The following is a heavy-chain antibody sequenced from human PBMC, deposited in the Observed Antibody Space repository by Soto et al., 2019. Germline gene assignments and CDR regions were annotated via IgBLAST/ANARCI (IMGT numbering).Heavy chain of an antibody. CDR1: GFTFSSYA. Sequence: GGSLRLSCAASGFTFSSYAMSWVRQAPGKGLEWVSAISGSGGSTYYADSVKGRFTISRDNSKNTLYLQMNSLRAEDTAVYYCAKDKPREHGYSNQPAPGLDYWGQGTLVTVSS. V-gene: IGHV3-23*01. CDR2: ISGSGGST. J-gene: IGHJ4*02. D-gene: IGHD4-4*01. CDR3: AKDKPREHGYSNQPAPGLDY.